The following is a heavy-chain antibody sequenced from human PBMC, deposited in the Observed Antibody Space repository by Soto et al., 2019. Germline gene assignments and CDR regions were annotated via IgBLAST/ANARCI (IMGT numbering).Heavy chain of an antibody. J-gene: IGHJ6*02. D-gene: IGHD2-15*01. V-gene: IGHV3-30-3*01. CDR2: ISYDGSNK. Sequence: GGSLRLSCAASGFTFSSYAMHWVRQAPGKGLEWVAVISYDGSNKYYADSVKGRFTISRDNSKNTLYLQMNSLRAEDTAVYYCARGGSGTGGPSGYYYYGMDVWGQGTTVTVSS. CDR3: ARGGSGTGGPSGYYYYGMDV. CDR1: GFTFSSYA.